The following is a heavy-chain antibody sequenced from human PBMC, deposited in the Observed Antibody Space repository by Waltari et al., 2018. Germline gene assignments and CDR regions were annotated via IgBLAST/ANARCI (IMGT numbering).Heavy chain of an antibody. J-gene: IGHJ3*02. Sequence: QVQLVQSGAEVKKPGASVKVSCKASGYTFTSYAMHWVRQAPGQRLEWMGWINAGNGNTKYSQKFQGRVTITRDTSASTAYMELSSLRSEDTAVYYCASHPYYYDSSGPLDAFDIWGQGTMVTVSS. CDR1: GYTFTSYA. D-gene: IGHD3-22*01. CDR2: INAGNGNT. CDR3: ASHPYYYDSSGPLDAFDI. V-gene: IGHV1-3*01.